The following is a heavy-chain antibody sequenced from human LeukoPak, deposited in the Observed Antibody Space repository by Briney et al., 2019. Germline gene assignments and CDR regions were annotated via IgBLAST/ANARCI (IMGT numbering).Heavy chain of an antibody. V-gene: IGHV3-21*01. Sequence: GGSLRLSCAASGFTFSSYSMNWVRQAPGKGLEWVSSISSSSSYIYYADSVKGRFTISRDNAKNSLYLQMNSLRAEDTAVYYCAREGPFAGYFDYWGQGTLVTVSS. J-gene: IGHJ4*02. CDR3: AREGPFAGYFDY. CDR1: GFTFSSYS. D-gene: IGHD3-10*01. CDR2: ISSSSSYI.